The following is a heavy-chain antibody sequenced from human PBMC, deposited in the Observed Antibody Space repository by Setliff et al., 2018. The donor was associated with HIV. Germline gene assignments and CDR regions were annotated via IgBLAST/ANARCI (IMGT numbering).Heavy chain of an antibody. CDR1: GFSFRSYA. CDR2: ISGNGDIT. J-gene: IGHJ4*02. V-gene: IGHV3-23*01. D-gene: IGHD4-4*01. Sequence: SLRLSCAASGFSFRSYAVSWVRQAPGKGLEWVSVISGNGDITYYRESVKGRFTVSRDNSNNTVYLQMNSLRAEDTAMYYCAKTQTVITVYGPFDSWGQGTPVTVSS. CDR3: AKTQTVITVYGPFDS.